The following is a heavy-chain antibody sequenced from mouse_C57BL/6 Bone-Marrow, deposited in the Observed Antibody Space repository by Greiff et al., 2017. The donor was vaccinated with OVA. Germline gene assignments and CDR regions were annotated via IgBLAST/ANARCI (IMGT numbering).Heavy chain of an antibody. J-gene: IGHJ3*01. CDR3: TNYYGSPPWFAY. V-gene: IGHV14-4*01. Sequence: EVQLQQSGAELVRPGASVKLSCTASGFNIKDDYMHWVKQRPEQGLEWIGWIDPENGDTEYASKFQGKATITADKSSNTAYLQLSSLTSEDTAVYYCTNYYGSPPWFAYWGQGTLVTVSA. CDR2: IDPENGDT. CDR1: GFNIKDDY. D-gene: IGHD1-1*01.